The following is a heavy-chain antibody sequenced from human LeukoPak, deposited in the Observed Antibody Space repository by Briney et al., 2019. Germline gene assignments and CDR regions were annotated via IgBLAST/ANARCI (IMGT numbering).Heavy chain of an antibody. V-gene: IGHV4-34*01. CDR2: INHSGGT. CDR3: ARGEMATIEDAFDI. CDR1: GGSFSGYY. D-gene: IGHD5-24*01. J-gene: IGHJ3*02. Sequence: SETLSLTCAVYGGSFSGYYWSWIRQPPGKGLEWIGEINHSGGTKYNPSLKSRVTISVDTSKNQFSLKLSSVTAADTAVYYCARGEMATIEDAFDIWGQGTMVTVSS.